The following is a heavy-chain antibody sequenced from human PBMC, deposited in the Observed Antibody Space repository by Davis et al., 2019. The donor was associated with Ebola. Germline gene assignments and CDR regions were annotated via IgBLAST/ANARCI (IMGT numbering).Heavy chain of an antibody. CDR3: PRAPGYSYGDY. CDR2: INSDGSST. Sequence: HTGGSLRLSCAASGFTFSSYWMHWVRQAPGKGLVWVSRINSDGSSTSYADSVKGRFTISRDNAKNTLYLQMNSLRAEDTAVYYCPRAPGYSYGDYWGQGTLVTVSS. J-gene: IGHJ4*02. V-gene: IGHV3-74*01. CDR1: GFTFSSYW. D-gene: IGHD5-18*01.